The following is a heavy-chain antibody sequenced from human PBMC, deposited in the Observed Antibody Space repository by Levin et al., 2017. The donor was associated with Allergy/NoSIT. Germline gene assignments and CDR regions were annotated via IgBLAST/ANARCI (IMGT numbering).Heavy chain of an antibody. J-gene: IGHJ4*02. Sequence: GASVKVSCKASGYTFTNHYMHWIRQAPGQGLEWMGVINPSDATTWYAQKFRGRVTVTRDTSTSTVSMDLSSLRSEDTATYYCARSRGDTSQGYWGQGTLVTVSS. D-gene: IGHD5-18*01. CDR1: GYTFTNHY. V-gene: IGHV1-46*01. CDR2: INPSDATT. CDR3: ARSRGDTSQGY.